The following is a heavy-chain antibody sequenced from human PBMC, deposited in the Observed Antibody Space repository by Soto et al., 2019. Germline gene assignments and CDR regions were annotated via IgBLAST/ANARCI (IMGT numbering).Heavy chain of an antibody. D-gene: IGHD3-22*01. Sequence: SETLSLTCTVSGGSISSYYWSWIRQPPGKGLEWIGYIYYSGSTNYKPYLKSRVTISVDTSKNQFSLKLSSVTAADTSVYYCARAYDSSGYYFDYWGQGTLVTVSS. CDR1: GGSISSYY. CDR3: ARAYDSSGYYFDY. J-gene: IGHJ4*02. CDR2: IYYSGST. V-gene: IGHV4-59*01.